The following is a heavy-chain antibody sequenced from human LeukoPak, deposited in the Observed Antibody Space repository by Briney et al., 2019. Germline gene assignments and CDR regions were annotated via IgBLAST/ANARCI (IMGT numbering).Heavy chain of an antibody. J-gene: IGHJ4*02. CDR1: GFTFSSYA. V-gene: IGHV3-23*01. D-gene: IGHD3-9*01. Sequence: PGGSLRLSCAASGFTFSSYAMSWVRQAPGKGLEWVSAISGSGGSTYYADSVKGRFTISRDNSKNTLYLQMNSLRAEDTAVYYCARHYDILTGYYSPNPSFDYWGQGTLVTVSS. CDR2: ISGSGGST. CDR3: ARHYDILTGYYSPNPSFDY.